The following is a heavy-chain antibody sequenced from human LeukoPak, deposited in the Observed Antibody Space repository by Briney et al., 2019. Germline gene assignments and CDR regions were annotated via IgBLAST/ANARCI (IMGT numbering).Heavy chain of an antibody. Sequence: SETMSLTCLLAGGSISMYYWSWIRQPHGKGREWIGYAYYSRRSNYDSTLNSRVTISVDTSKNKFSLKLSTVTAADTAVYYCARLGYYYGSGSYYYYYGIWGWGQGATVTFS. D-gene: IGHD3-10*01. CDR2: AYYSRRS. CDR3: ARLGYYYGSGSYYYYYGIWG. CDR1: GGSISMYY. V-gene: IGHV4-59*12. J-gene: IGHJ6*02.